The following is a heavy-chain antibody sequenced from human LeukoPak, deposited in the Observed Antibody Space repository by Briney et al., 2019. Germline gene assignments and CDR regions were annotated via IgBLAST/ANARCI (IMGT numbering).Heavy chain of an antibody. CDR1: GGSFSGYY. CDR2: INHSGST. V-gene: IGHV4-34*01. D-gene: IGHD2-2*01. J-gene: IGHJ5*02. CDR3: ARGYRMAIVVVPAAKSFWFDP. Sequence: PSETLSLTCAVYGGSFSGYYWSWIRQPPGKGLEWIGEINHSGSTNYNPSLKSRVTISVDTSKNQSSLKLSSVTAADTAVYYCARGYRMAIVVVPAAKSFWFDPWGQGTLVTVSS.